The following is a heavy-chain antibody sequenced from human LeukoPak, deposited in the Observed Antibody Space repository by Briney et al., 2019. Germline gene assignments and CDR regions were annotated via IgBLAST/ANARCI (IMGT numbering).Heavy chain of an antibody. CDR2: ITFTSSTI. Sequence: GGSLRLSCAASGFTFSSYSMTWVRQAPGKGLEWVSYITFTSSTIHYADSVKGRFTISRDNAKSSLYLQMNSLRVEDTAVYYCARGLFLSGYLDAFDIWGQGTVVTVSS. J-gene: IGHJ3*02. CDR1: GFTFSSYS. V-gene: IGHV3-48*01. D-gene: IGHD3-22*01. CDR3: ARGLFLSGYLDAFDI.